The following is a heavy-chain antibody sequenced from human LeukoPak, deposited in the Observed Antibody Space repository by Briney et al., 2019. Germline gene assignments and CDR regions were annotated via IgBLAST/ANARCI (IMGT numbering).Heavy chain of an antibody. CDR1: GFTFNTYS. V-gene: IGHV3-21*01. CDR2: ISSSSSSI. D-gene: IGHD1-26*01. J-gene: IGHJ4*02. CDR3: AQYSGRF. Sequence: GGSLRLSCAASGFTFNTYSMNWVRQAPGKGLEWVSRISSSSSSIYYADSVKGRFTISRDNAKSSLFLQMNSLRAEDTAVYYCAQYSGRFWGQGTLVTVSS.